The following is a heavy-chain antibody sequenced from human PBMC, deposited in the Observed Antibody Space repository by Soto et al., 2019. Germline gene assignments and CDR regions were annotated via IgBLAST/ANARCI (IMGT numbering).Heavy chain of an antibody. V-gene: IGHV1-18*04. CDR2: ISAYNGNT. Sequence: ASVKVSCKASGYTFTSYGISWVRQAPGQGLEWMGWISAYNGNTNYAQKLQGRVTMTTDTSMSTAYMELRSLRSDDTAVYYCARVGRDIVVVPAAIGWFDPWGQGTLVTVSS. CDR3: ARVGRDIVVVPAAIGWFDP. J-gene: IGHJ5*02. CDR1: GYTFTSYG. D-gene: IGHD2-2*01.